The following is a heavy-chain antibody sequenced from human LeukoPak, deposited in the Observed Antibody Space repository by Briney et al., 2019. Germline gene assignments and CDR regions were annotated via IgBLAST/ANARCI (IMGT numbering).Heavy chain of an antibody. Sequence: GGSLRLFCAPSGFTFSSYSMNWVRQAPGKGREGVSSITSSSDYIYYADSVKGRFTISRDNAKNSLYLQMNSLRAEDTAVYYCARELVVGDYWGQGTLVTVSS. CDR2: ITSSSDYI. V-gene: IGHV3-21*01. D-gene: IGHD2-21*01. J-gene: IGHJ4*02. CDR3: ARELVVGDY. CDR1: GFTFSSYS.